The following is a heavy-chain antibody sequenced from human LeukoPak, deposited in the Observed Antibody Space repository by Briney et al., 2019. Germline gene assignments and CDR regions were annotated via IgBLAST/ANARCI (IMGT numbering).Heavy chain of an antibody. J-gene: IGHJ4*02. V-gene: IGHV1-18*01. Sequence: GASVKVSCKASGYTFENYGIMWVRQAPGQGLGWMGWISGHNNNAKYAQKVQGRVTMTTDTSTGTAYLELRSLRSDDTAVYYCARSDVLPGDYWGQGTLVTVSS. D-gene: IGHD6-6*01. CDR2: ISGHNNNA. CDR3: ARSDVLPGDY. CDR1: GYTFENYG.